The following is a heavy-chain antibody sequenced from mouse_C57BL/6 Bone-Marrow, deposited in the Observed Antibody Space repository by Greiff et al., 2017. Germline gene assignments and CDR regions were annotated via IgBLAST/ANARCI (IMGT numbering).Heavy chain of an antibody. V-gene: IGHV1-78*01. CDR1: GYAFTDHS. D-gene: IGHD1-1*01. CDR2: IYPRDGST. CDR3: ARKYDGSSFDAMDY. Sequence: QVQLQQSDAELVKPGASVKISCKASGYAFTDHSIHWMKQRPEQGLEWIGYIYPRDGSTNYNEKFKGKATLTADKSSSTAYMQLNSLPSEDYSVYFCARKYDGSSFDAMDYWGQGTSVTVSS. J-gene: IGHJ4*01.